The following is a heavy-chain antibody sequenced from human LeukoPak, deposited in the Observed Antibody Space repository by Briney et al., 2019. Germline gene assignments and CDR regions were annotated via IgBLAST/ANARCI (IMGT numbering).Heavy chain of an antibody. V-gene: IGHV1-8*01. CDR3: ARSLLRYFDWSLNWFDP. J-gene: IGHJ5*02. CDR1: GYTFTSYD. CDR2: MNPNSGNT. D-gene: IGHD3-9*01. Sequence: ASVKVSCKASGYTFTSYDINWVRQATGQGLEWMGWMNPNSGNTGYAQKFQGRVTMTRNTSISTAYMELSSLRSEDTAVYYCARSLLRYFDWSLNWFDPWGQGTLVTVSS.